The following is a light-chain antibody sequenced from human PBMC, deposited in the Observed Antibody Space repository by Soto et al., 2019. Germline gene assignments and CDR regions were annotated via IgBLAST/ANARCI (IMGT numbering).Light chain of an antibody. CDR2: NAF. CDR1: QSVRDSS. V-gene: IGKV3-20*01. CDR3: QQYGVSPMYT. J-gene: IGKJ2*01. Sequence: EIVLTQSPGTLTLSPWERATPSCRASQSVRDSSLAWYQQKPGQGPRLLIYNAFSRFTGIPDTFSGSRSGTDFTLTISRMEPEDFAVYYCQQYGVSPMYTFGQGTKLEVK.